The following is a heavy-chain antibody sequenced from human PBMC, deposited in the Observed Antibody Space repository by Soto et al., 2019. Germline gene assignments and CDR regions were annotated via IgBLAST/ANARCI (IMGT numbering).Heavy chain of an antibody. D-gene: IGHD5-12*01. CDR3: ARAQYSGYDFKLGFDI. CDR1: GYTFDNYA. V-gene: IGHV1-3*01. CDR2: IRAGNGYT. J-gene: IGHJ3*02. Sequence: QVQLVQSGAQVKKPGASVKVSCRASGYTFDNYALHWVRQAPGRRLEWMGWIRAGNGYTKYSQSFQSTVTITRDTCRRTLHTALTSLSTEDTAVYYCARAQYSGYDFKLGFDIWCQGTMVTVSS.